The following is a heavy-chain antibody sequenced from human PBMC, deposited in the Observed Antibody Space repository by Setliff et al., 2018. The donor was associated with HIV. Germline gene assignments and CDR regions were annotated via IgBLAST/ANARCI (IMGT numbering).Heavy chain of an antibody. J-gene: IGHJ4*02. CDR2: MWYDESNE. D-gene: IGHD3-10*01. CDR1: GFTFSSYG. Sequence: PGGSLRLSCAASGFTFSSYGMHWVRQTPGKGLEWVAVMWYDESNETYAGSVKGRFTISRDKSKKTMYLQMNSLGVEDTAVSYCARKPRDGYYIDYWGQGTLVTVSS. CDR3: ARKPRDGYYIDY. V-gene: IGHV3-33*01.